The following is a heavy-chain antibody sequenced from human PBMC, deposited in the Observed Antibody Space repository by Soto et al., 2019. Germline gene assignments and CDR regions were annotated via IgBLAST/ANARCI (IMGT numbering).Heavy chain of an antibody. CDR3: DRTEYYDILTGYPNWFDP. D-gene: IGHD3-9*01. V-gene: IGHV1-46*03. CDR2: INPSGGST. CDR1: GYTFTSYY. Sequence: ASVKVSCKASGYTFTSYYMHWVRQAPGQGLEWMGIINPSGGSTSYAQKFQGRVTMTRDTSTSTVYMELSSLRSEDTAVYYCDRTEYYDILTGYPNWFDPWGQGTLVTVSS. J-gene: IGHJ5*02.